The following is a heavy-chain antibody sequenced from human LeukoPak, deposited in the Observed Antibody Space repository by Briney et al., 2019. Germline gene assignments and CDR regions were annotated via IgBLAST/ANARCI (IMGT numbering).Heavy chain of an antibody. Sequence: GGSLRLSCAASGFTFDDYAMHWVRQAPGKGLEWVSGISWNSGSIGYADSVKGRFTISRDNAKNSLYLQMNSLRAEDTALYYCAKDLPNYYDSCGYGAFDIWGQGTMVTVSS. D-gene: IGHD3-22*01. CDR1: GFTFDDYA. J-gene: IGHJ3*02. CDR3: AKDLPNYYDSCGYGAFDI. V-gene: IGHV3-9*01. CDR2: ISWNSGSI.